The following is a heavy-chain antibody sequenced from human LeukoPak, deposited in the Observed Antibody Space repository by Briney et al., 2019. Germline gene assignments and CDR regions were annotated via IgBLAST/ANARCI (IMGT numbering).Heavy chain of an antibody. CDR3: ARAGIYSSSNWFDP. Sequence: SETLYLTCAVYGGSFSGYYWSWIRQPPGKGLEWIGEINHSGSTNYNPSLKSRVTISVDTSENQFSLKLSSVTAADTAVYYCARAGIYSSSNWFDPWGQGTLVTVSS. D-gene: IGHD6-13*01. J-gene: IGHJ5*02. CDR1: GGSFSGYY. V-gene: IGHV4-34*01. CDR2: INHSGST.